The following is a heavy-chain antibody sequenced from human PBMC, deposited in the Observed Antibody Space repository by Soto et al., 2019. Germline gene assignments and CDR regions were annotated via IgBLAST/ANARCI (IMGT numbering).Heavy chain of an antibody. Sequence: QVLLVESGGGLVKPGGSLRLSCAASGFTFSDYYMTWTRQAPGKGLEWVSYIGTTDNTIYYADSVKGRFTISRDNAKNSLDLQMNSLRAEDTAVYYCSTYYYGSGRYFDYWGQGTLVTVSS. CDR1: GFTFSDYY. CDR2: IGTTDNTI. CDR3: STYYYGSGRYFDY. V-gene: IGHV3-11*01. D-gene: IGHD3-10*01. J-gene: IGHJ4*02.